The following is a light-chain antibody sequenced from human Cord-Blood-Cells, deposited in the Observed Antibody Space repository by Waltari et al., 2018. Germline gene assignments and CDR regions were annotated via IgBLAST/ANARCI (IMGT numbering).Light chain of an antibody. Sequence: QSVLTQPPSASGTPGQRLTISCSASSPNIGSNPVTWYQQLPATAPKLLIYSNTQRPSGVPARFSGSKSGTSASLAISGLQSEDEADYYCAAWDDSLNGVFGGGTKLTVL. CDR1: SPNIGSNP. CDR3: AAWDDSLNGV. J-gene: IGLJ3*02. V-gene: IGLV1-44*01. CDR2: SNT.